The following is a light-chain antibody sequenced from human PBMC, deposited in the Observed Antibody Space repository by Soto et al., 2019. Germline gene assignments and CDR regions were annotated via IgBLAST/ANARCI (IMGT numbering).Light chain of an antibody. CDR3: QQYHTSPNT. Sequence: DVVMTQSPATLAVSLGERAAINCKSSQNLLFTSNNKNSLAWYQQKPGQPPKLLIYWASTRESGATGRFSGSGSGRDFTLTISSLQAEDVAVYYCQQYHTSPNTFGQGTKLEIK. V-gene: IGKV4-1*01. CDR2: WAS. CDR1: QNLLFTSNNKNS. J-gene: IGKJ2*01.